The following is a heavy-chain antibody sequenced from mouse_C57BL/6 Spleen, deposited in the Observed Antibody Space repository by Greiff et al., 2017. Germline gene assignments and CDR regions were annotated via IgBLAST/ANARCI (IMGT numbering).Heavy chain of an antibody. CDR3: ARLFNWEGVYAMDY. J-gene: IGHJ4*01. CDR2: IWSDGST. CDR1: GFSLTSYG. V-gene: IGHV2-6*03. D-gene: IGHD4-1*01. Sequence: QVQLQQSGPGLVAPSQSLSITCTVSGFSLTSYGVHWVRQPPGKGLEWLVVIWSDGSTTYNSALKSSLSISKDNSKSQVFLKMNSLQTDDTAMYYCARLFNWEGVYAMDYWGQGTSVTVSS.